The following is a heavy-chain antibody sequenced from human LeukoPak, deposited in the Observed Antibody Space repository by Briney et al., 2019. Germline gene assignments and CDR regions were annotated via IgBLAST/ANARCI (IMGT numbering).Heavy chain of an antibody. V-gene: IGHV3-53*01. CDR1: GFTFSSYA. CDR2: IYSGGST. D-gene: IGHD2-15*01. Sequence: GGSLRLSCAASGFTFSSYAMSWVRQAPGKGLEWVSVIYSGGSTYYADSVKGRFTISRDNSKNTLYLQMNSLRAEDTAVYYCARDGGGRSQPREAWYFDLWGRGTLVTVSS. J-gene: IGHJ2*01. CDR3: ARDGGGRSQPREAWYFDL.